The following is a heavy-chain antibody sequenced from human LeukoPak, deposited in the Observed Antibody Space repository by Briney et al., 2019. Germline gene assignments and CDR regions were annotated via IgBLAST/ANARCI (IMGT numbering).Heavy chain of an antibody. CDR1: GYTFTGYY. J-gene: IGHJ4*02. CDR2: INPNSGGT. Sequence: ASVKVSCKASGYTFTGYYMHWVRQAPGQGLEWMGWINPNSGGTNYAQKFQGRVTMTRDTSISTAYMELSRLRSDDTAVYYCVRSPGGSSWYLKWGQGTLVTVSS. D-gene: IGHD6-13*01. V-gene: IGHV1-2*02. CDR3: VRSPGGSSWYLK.